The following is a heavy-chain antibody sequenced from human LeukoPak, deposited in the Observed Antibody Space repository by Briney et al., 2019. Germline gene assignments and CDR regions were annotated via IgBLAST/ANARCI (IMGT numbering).Heavy chain of an antibody. J-gene: IGHJ5*02. V-gene: IGHV4-4*07. CDR2: IYTNGST. CDR1: GGSIGSYD. D-gene: IGHD4-23*01. CDR3: ARDNSGGNYWLDP. Sequence: PSETLSLTCSVSGGSIGSYDWSWIRQPAGKGLEWIGRIYTNGSTNYNPSLKSRVTMSVDTSKNQFSLKLSSVTAADTAVYYCARDNSGGNYWLDPWGQGTLVTVSS.